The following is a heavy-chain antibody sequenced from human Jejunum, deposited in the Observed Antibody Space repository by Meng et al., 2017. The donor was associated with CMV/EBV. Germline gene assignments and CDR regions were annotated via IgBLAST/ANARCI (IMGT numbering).Heavy chain of an antibody. J-gene: IGHJ4*02. CDR1: GGSIGSGDYY. V-gene: IGHV4-30-4*08. D-gene: IGHD3-3*01. CDR2: IHDTGST. CDR3: ARGSIFVSFDS. Sequence: QVRRPEPGPGLVKPSQTLSLTCSVSGGSIGSGDYYWSWIRQPPGKGLEWIGYIHDTGSTYYNPSLKSRVDISLGTSRNHFSLTLSSVTAEDTAVYFCARGSIFVSFDSWGQGTLVTVSS.